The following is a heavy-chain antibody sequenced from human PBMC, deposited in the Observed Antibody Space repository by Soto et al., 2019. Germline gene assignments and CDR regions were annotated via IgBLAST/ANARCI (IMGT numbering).Heavy chain of an antibody. Sequence: EVQLLESGGGLVQPGGSLRLSCAASGFTFSSYAMSWVRQAPGKGLEWVSAISGSGGSTYYADSVKGRFTISRDNSKNTLYLQMNSLRAEDTAVYYCAKLAAKYSGYDRRWYFDYWGQGTLVTVSS. V-gene: IGHV3-23*01. CDR2: ISGSGGST. CDR3: AKLAAKYSGYDRRWYFDY. CDR1: GFTFSSYA. J-gene: IGHJ4*02. D-gene: IGHD5-12*01.